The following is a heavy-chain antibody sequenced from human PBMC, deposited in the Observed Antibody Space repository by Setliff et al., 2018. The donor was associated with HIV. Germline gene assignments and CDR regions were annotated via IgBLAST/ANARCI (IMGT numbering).Heavy chain of an antibody. J-gene: IGHJ4*02. D-gene: IGHD6-13*01. Sequence: SETLSLTCTVSGGSISSNSYYWGWFRQPPGKGLEWIGSIYYSGSTYYTPSLKGRVTISVDTSQNQFSLKLNSVTAADTAVYYCARRGIAAAGSDSWGQGTLVTVSS. CDR1: GGSISSNSYY. CDR2: IYYSGST. V-gene: IGHV4-39*01. CDR3: ARRGIAAAGSDS.